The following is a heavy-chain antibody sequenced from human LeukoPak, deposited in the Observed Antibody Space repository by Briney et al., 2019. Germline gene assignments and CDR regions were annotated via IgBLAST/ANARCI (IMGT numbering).Heavy chain of an antibody. V-gene: IGHV3-23*01. CDR1: GVSFNIYA. J-gene: IGHJ5*01. Sequence: GGSLRLSCAASGVSFNIYAMGWVRQAPGKGLEWVSLIGSGSVDKHYADTVRGGFETSRDNSKNRHFLQMNSLRVEDSGVYYCTKRVPLTALDSWGQGTLVTVPS. CDR2: IGSGSVDK. CDR3: TKRVPLTALDS.